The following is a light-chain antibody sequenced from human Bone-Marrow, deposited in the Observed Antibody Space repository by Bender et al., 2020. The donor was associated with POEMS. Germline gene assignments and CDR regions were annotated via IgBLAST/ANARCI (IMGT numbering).Light chain of an antibody. J-gene: IGLJ3*02. CDR3: QSVDNSNSYRV. CDR2: KDN. V-gene: IGLV3-25*03. Sequence: SYELTQPPSVSVSPGQTARITCSGDALPKQYAFWYQFRSGQAPVLVIYKDNKRPSGIPERFSGSSAGTTVTLTISGVQAEDEAEYYCQSVDNSNSYRVFGGGTKLTVL. CDR1: ALPKQY.